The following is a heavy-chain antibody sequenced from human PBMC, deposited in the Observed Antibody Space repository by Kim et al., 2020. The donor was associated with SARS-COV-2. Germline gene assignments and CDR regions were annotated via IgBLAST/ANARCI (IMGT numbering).Heavy chain of an antibody. V-gene: IGHV4-39*01. Sequence: SETLSLTCTVSGGSISSSSYYWGWIRQPPGKGLEWIGSIYYSGSTYYNPSLKSRVTISVDTSKNQFSLKLSSVTAADTAVYYCARHTPSLGQWLVLGYYFDYWGQGTLVTVSS. CDR3: ARHTPSLGQWLVLGYYFDY. J-gene: IGHJ4*02. CDR1: GGSISSSSYY. CDR2: IYYSGST. D-gene: IGHD6-19*01.